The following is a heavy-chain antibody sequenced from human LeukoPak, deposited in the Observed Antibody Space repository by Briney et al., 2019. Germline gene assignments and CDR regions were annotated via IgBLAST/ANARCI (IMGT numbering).Heavy chain of an antibody. J-gene: IGHJ4*02. V-gene: IGHV3-21*01. CDR3: ARDINNFGEIDY. D-gene: IGHD1-20*01. CDR1: GFTFSSYS. CDR2: ISSSSSYI. Sequence: GGSLRLSCAASGFTFSSYSMNWVRQAPGKGLEWVSSISSSSSYIYYADSVKGRFTISRDNAKNSLYLQMNSLRAEDTAVYYCARDINNFGEIDYWGQGTLVTVSS.